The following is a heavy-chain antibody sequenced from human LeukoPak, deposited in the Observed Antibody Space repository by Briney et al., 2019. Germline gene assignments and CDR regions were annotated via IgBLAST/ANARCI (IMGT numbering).Heavy chain of an antibody. Sequence: GGSLRLSCAASGFTFSRYSMNWVRQAPGKGLEWVSSMSSSSGLIYYGDSEKGRFTVSRDNAKRSLYLQMHSLRADDTAVYYCAREFDGSASGAGYWGQGTLVTVSS. CDR2: MSSSSGLI. CDR3: AREFDGSASGAGY. D-gene: IGHD1-26*01. V-gene: IGHV3-21*01. J-gene: IGHJ4*02. CDR1: GFTFSRYS.